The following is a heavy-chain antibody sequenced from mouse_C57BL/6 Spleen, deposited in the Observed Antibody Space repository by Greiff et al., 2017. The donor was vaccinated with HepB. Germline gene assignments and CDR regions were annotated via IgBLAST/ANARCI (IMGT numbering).Heavy chain of an antibody. CDR3: ARRFANTTVVNIDY. CDR2: INPNNGGT. Sequence: VQLQQSGPELVKPGASVKISCKASGYTFNDYYMNWVKQSHGKSLEWIGEINPNNGGTSYNQKFKGKATLTVAKSSSTAYMELRSLTSEDSAVYYCARRFANTTVVNIDYWGQVTPLSVSS. J-gene: IGHJ2*01. CDR1: GYTFNDYY. D-gene: IGHD1-1*01. V-gene: IGHV1-26*01.